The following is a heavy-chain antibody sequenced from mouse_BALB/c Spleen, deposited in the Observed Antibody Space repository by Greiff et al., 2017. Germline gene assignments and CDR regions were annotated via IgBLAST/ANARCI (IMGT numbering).Heavy chain of an antibody. CDR2: IYPGNVNT. J-gene: IGHJ3*01. CDR3: AREEGQVFAY. CDR1: GYTFTSYY. V-gene: IGHV1S56*01. Sequence: VQLQQSGPELVKPGASVRISCKASGYTFTSYYIHWVKQRPGQGLEWIGWIYPGNVNTKYNEKFKGKATLTADKSSSTAYMQLSSLTSVDSAVYFCAREEGQVFAYWGQGTLVTVSA. D-gene: IGHD3-3*01.